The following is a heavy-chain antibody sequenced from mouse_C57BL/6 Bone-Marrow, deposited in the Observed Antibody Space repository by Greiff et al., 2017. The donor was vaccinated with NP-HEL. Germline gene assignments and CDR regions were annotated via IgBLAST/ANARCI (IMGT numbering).Heavy chain of an antibody. J-gene: IGHJ1*03. CDR2: ISSGSSTI. CDR3: ASPYFDV. Sequence: DVKLVESGGGLVKPGGSLKLSCAASGFTFSDYGMHWVRQAPEKGLEWVAYISSGSSTIYYADTVKGRFTISRANAKNTLFLQMTSLRSEDTAMYYCASPYFDVWGTGTTVTVSS. V-gene: IGHV5-17*01. CDR1: GFTFSDYG.